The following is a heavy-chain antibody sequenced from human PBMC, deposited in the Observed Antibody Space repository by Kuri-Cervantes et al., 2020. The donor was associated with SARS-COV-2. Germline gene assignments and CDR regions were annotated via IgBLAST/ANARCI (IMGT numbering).Heavy chain of an antibody. CDR1: GFTFSSYW. D-gene: IGHD5-12*01. J-gene: IGHJ5*02. Sequence: GESLKISCAASGFTFSSYWMSWVRQAPGKGLEWVANIKQDGSEKYYVDSVKGRFTISRDNAKNSLYLQMNSLRAEDTAVCYCARCVATIRGWFDPWGQGTLVTVSS. CDR2: IKQDGSEK. V-gene: IGHV3-7*01. CDR3: ARCVATIRGWFDP.